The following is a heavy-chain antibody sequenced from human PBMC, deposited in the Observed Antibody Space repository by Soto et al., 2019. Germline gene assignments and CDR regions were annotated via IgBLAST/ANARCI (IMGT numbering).Heavy chain of an antibody. CDR2: IYYSGST. V-gene: IGHV4-31*03. CDR1: GGSISSGGYY. CDR3: ARVSPSYTAIDYHYYGMDV. D-gene: IGHD5-18*01. J-gene: IGHJ6*02. Sequence: SEKLSLTCTVSGGSISSGGYYWSWIRQHPGKGLEWIGYIYYSGSTYYNPSLKSRVTISVDTSKNQFSLKLSSVTAADTAVYYCARVSPSYTAIDYHYYGMDVWGQGTTVTVSS.